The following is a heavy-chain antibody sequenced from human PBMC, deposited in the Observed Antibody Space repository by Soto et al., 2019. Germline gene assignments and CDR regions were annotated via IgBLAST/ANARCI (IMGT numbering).Heavy chain of an antibody. CDR2: IYYSGST. V-gene: IGHV4-30-4*01. Sequence: QVQLQESGPGLVKPSQTLSLTCTVSGGSISSGDYYWSWIRQPPGKGLEWIGYIYYSGSTYYNPSRKSRVTISVDTSKNQFSLKLSSVTAADTAVYYCARDLNRGGGDYDSSGYNLDAFDIWGQGTMVTVSS. CDR1: GGSISSGDYY. CDR3: ARDLNRGGGDYDSSGYNLDAFDI. D-gene: IGHD3-22*01. J-gene: IGHJ3*02.